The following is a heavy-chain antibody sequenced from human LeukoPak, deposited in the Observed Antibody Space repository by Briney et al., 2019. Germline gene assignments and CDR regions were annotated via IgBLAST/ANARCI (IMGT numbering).Heavy chain of an antibody. V-gene: IGHV3-30*19. CDR3: ARDPRGYYYGMDV. J-gene: IGHJ6*02. D-gene: IGHD3-10*01. CDR1: GFTFSSYG. Sequence: GGSLRLSCAASGFTFSSYGMHWVRQAPGKGLEWVAVISSDGTNKYYADSVKGRFTISRDNSKNTLYLQMNSLRAEDTAVYYCARDPRGYYYGMDVWGQGTTVTVSS. CDR2: ISSDGTNK.